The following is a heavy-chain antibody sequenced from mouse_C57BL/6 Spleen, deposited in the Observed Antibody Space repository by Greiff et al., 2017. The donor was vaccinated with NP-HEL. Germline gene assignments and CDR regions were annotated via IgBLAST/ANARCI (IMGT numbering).Heavy chain of an antibody. V-gene: IGHV5-17*01. D-gene: IGHD2-4*01. Sequence: EVQGVESGGGLVKPGGSLKLSCAASGFTFSDYGMHWVRQAPEKGLEWVAYISSGSSTIYYADTVKGRFTISRDNAKNTLFLQMTSLRSEDTAMYYCASNGDYAWYFDVWGTGTTVTVSS. J-gene: IGHJ1*03. CDR1: GFTFSDYG. CDR3: ASNGDYAWYFDV. CDR2: ISSGSSTI.